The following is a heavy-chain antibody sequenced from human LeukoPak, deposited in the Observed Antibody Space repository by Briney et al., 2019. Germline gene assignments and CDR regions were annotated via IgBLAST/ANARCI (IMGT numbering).Heavy chain of an antibody. D-gene: IGHD2-2*01. J-gene: IGHJ4*02. CDR3: VKKTTSWYYFDY. Sequence: HPGGSLRLSCAASGFTFSSYAMNWVRQAPGKGLEYVSAITSNGGSTYYADSVKGRFTISRDNSKNTLYLQMSSLRAEDTAVYYCVKKTTSWYYFDYWGQGTLVTVSS. CDR2: ITSNGGST. V-gene: IGHV3-64D*06. CDR1: GFTFSSYA.